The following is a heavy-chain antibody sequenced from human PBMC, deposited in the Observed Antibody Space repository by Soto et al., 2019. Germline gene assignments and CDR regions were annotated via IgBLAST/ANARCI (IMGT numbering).Heavy chain of an antibody. CDR3: ARHIRVLELLGDAFDI. CDR1: GGSISSYY. V-gene: IGHV4-59*08. Sequence: SETLSLTCTVSGGSISSYYWSWIRQPPGKGLEWIGYIYYSGSTNYNPSLKSRVTISVDTSKNQFSLKLSSVTAADTAVYYCARHIRVLELLGDAFDIWGQGTMVTVSS. CDR2: IYYSGST. D-gene: IGHD1-7*01. J-gene: IGHJ3*02.